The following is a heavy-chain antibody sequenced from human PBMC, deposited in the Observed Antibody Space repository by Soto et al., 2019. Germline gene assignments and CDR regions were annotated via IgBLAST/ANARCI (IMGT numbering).Heavy chain of an antibody. J-gene: IGHJ6*02. V-gene: IGHV4-34*01. CDR3: ARGGDSSSWYVNYYYGMDV. D-gene: IGHD6-13*01. CDR2: INHSGST. Sequence: SETLSLTWAVDGGTFIGYDWSWIRQPPGKGLEWIGEINHSGSTNYNPSLKSRVTISVDTSKNQFSLKLSSVTAADTAVYYCARGGDSSSWYVNYYYGMDVWGQGTTVTVS. CDR1: GGTFIGYD.